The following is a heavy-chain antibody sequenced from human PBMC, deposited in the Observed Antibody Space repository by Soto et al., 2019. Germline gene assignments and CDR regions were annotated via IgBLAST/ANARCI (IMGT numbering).Heavy chain of an antibody. V-gene: IGHV4-34*01. CDR3: ARGYCGXDCYFFFPPRRTNWFDP. J-gene: IGHJ5*02. CDR1: GGSFSCYY. D-gene: IGHD2-21*02. Sequence: PSGTLSLTCAVYGGSFSCYYWSWIRQPPGKGLEWIGEINHSGSTNYNPSLKSRVTISVDTSKNQFSLKLSSVTATDTAVYYCARGYCGXDCYFFFPPRRTNWFDPWGQGTLVTVSS. CDR2: INHSGST.